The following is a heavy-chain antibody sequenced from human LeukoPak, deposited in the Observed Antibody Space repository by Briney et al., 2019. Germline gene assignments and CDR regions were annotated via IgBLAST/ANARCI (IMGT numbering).Heavy chain of an antibody. CDR2: IWYDGSNK. CDR3: ARDQKWELLYYFDY. J-gene: IGHJ4*02. D-gene: IGHD1-26*01. Sequence: GRSLRLSCAASGFTFSSYGMHWVRQAPGKGLEWVAVIWYDGSNKYYADSVKGRFTISRDNSKNTLYLQMNSLRAEDTAVYYCARDQKWELLYYFDYWGQGTLVTVSS. CDR1: GFTFSSYG. V-gene: IGHV3-33*01.